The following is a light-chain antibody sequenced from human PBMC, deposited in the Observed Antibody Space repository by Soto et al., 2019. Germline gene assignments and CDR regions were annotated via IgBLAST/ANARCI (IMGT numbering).Light chain of an antibody. CDR3: MQATQFPWT. CDR1: QSLVHSDGNTY. V-gene: IGKV2-24*01. Sequence: IVMTQTPLSSPVTLGQPASISCRSSQSLVHSDGNTYLSWLQQRPGQPPRLLIYKISNRLSGVPDRFSGSGAGTDFTPKIRRVEAEDVGLYYCMQATQFPWTFGQGTRVEIK. J-gene: IGKJ1*01. CDR2: KIS.